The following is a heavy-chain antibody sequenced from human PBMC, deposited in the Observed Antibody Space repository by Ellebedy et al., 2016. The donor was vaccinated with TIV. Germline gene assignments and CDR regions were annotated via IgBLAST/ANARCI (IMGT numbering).Heavy chain of an antibody. CDR2: VYSSGST. V-gene: IGHV4-39*07. D-gene: IGHD2-15*01. Sequence: MPSETLSLTCTVPDDSISTNNYYWASIRQPPGKGLQWIGSVYSSGSTYYNPSLKSRVTMSLHTSRRQFSLRLTSVTAAATAVYLCARDPRWDGCSVGSCYFDLWGQGIPVIVSS. CDR3: ARDPRWDGCSVGSCYFDL. CDR1: DDSISTNNYY. J-gene: IGHJ4*02.